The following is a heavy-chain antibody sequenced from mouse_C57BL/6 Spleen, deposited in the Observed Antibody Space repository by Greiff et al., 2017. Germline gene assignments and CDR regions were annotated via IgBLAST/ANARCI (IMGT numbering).Heavy chain of an antibody. J-gene: IGHJ2*01. CDR1: GYTFTDYE. Sequence: QVQLQQSGAELVRPGASVTLSCKASGYTFTDYEMHWVKQTPVHGLEWIGAIDPETGGTAYNQKFKGKAILTADKSSSTAYMELRSLTSEDSAVYYCTRGGLYEGGDYWGQGTTLTVSS. CDR2: IDPETGGT. CDR3: TRGGLYEGGDY. V-gene: IGHV1-15*01. D-gene: IGHD2-3*01.